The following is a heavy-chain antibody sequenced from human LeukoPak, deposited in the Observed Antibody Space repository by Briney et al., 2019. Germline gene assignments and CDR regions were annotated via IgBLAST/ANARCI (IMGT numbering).Heavy chain of an antibody. J-gene: IGHJ4*02. CDR1: GFTFSSYS. CDR2: ISSSSSYI. V-gene: IGHV3-21*06. CDR3: ARDGVAELMSALDY. Sequence: GGSLRLSCAASGFTFSSYSMNWVRQAPGKGLEWVSSISSSSSYIYYADSLKGRFTSSRDNAKNSLYLQMHSLRAEDTAVYYCARDGVAELMSALDYWGQGILVTVA. D-gene: IGHD1-26*01.